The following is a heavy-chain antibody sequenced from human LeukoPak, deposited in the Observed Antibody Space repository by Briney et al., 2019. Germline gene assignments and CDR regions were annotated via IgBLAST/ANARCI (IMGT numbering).Heavy chain of an antibody. D-gene: IGHD1-26*01. CDR3: ARDPTTIRYYYYGVDV. V-gene: IGHV4-4*07. CDR1: GGSISSYY. J-gene: IGHJ6*02. CDR2: IYTSGST. Sequence: SETLSLTCTVSGGSISSYYWSWIRQPAGKGLEWIGRIYTSGSTNYNPSLKSRVTMSVDTSKNQFSLKLSSVTAADTAVYYCARDPTTIRYYYYGVDVWGQGTTVTVSS.